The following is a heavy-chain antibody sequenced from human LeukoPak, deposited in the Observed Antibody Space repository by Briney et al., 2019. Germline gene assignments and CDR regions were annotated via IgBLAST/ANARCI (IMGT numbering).Heavy chain of an antibody. J-gene: IGHJ1*01. V-gene: IGHV4-34*01. D-gene: IGHD1-26*01. Sequence: SETLSLTCAVYGGSFSGYYWSWIRQPPGKGLEWIGEINHSGSTNYNPSLKSRVTISVDTSKNQFSLKLSSVTAADTAVYYCARARELPLLQHWGQGTLVTVSS. CDR2: INHSGST. CDR3: ARARELPLLQH. CDR1: GGSFSGYY.